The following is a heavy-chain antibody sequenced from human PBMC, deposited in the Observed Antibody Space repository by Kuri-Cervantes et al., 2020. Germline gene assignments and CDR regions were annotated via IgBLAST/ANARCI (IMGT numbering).Heavy chain of an antibody. CDR1: GFTFSRHD. J-gene: IGHJ3*02. D-gene: IGHD4-17*01. CDR2: ISYDGSNK. V-gene: IGHV3-30*18. CDR3: AKEGGDYGDYAAFDI. Sequence: GGSLRLSCGDSGFTFSRHDIHWVRQAPGKGLEWVAAISYDGSNKYYADSVKGRFTISRDNSKNTLYLQMNSLRAEDTAVYYCAKEGGDYGDYAAFDIWGQGTMVTVSS.